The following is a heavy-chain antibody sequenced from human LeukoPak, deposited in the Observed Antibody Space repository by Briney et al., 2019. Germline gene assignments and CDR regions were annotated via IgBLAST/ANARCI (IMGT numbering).Heavy chain of an antibody. CDR1: GGTFSSYA. D-gene: IGHD2-15*01. J-gene: IGHJ6*03. CDR2: IIPIFGTA. Sequence: SVKVSCKASGGTFSSYAISWVRQAPGQGLEWMGGIIPIFGTANYAQKFQGRVTITTDESTSTAYMELSSLRSEDTAVYYCARGGGYRSGGSCYGDYYYYYMDVWGKGTTVTVSS. CDR3: ARGGGYRSGGSCYGDYYYYYMDV. V-gene: IGHV1-69*05.